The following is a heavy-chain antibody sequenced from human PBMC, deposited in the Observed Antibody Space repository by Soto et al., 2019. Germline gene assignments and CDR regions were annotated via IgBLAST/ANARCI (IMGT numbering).Heavy chain of an antibody. J-gene: IGHJ5*02. Sequence: QVQLQESGPGLVRPSGTLSLTCAVSGSSVSSSTWWNWDRQAPGKGLEWIGEIHHSGSTNYNPSLKSRVTMSVDKSKTQFSLNVTSVTAADTAVYYCSGADFLRVAWGRGTLVTVSS. D-gene: IGHD2-21*02. CDR3: SGADFLRVA. CDR1: GSSVSSSTW. CDR2: IHHSGST. V-gene: IGHV4-4*02.